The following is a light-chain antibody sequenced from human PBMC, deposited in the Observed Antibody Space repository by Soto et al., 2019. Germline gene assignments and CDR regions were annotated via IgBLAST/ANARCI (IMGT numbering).Light chain of an antibody. CDR2: KDL. CDR3: LTWDDSLRGWV. V-gene: IGLV1-47*01. CDR1: NFNIGNRP. Sequence: QSVLTQPPSASGTPGQRVTISCSGGNFNIGNRPVHWFQQLPGTAPKLLIYKDLQRPSGVPDRFSGSKSGTSASLAISGLRSDDEADYYCLTWDDSLRGWVFGGGTKVTVL. J-gene: IGLJ3*02.